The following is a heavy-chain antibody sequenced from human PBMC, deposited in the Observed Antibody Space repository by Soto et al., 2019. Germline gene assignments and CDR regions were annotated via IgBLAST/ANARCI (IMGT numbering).Heavy chain of an antibody. Sequence: SETLSLTCTVSGGSISSGDYYWSWIRQPPGKGLEWIGSIYYSGSTYYNPSLKSRVTISVDTSKNQFSLKLSSVTAADTAVYYCARIHYGDYVDYWGQGTLVTVSS. CDR2: IYYSGST. J-gene: IGHJ4*02. CDR3: ARIHYGDYVDY. CDR1: GGSISSGDYY. V-gene: IGHV4-39*01. D-gene: IGHD4-17*01.